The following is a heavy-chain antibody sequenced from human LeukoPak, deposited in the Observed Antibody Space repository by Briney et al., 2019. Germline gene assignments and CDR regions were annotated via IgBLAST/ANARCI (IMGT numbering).Heavy chain of an antibody. J-gene: IGHJ5*02. CDR3: ARDPGAGSSWYPLNWFDP. CDR1: GGSISSSSYY. CDR2: IYYSGST. V-gene: IGHV4-39*07. Sequence: SETLSLTCTVSGGSISSSSYYWGWIRQPPGKGLEWIGSIYYSGSTYYNPSLKSRVTISEDMSKNQFSLKLSSVTAADTAVYYCARDPGAGSSWYPLNWFDPWGQGTLVTVSS. D-gene: IGHD6-13*01.